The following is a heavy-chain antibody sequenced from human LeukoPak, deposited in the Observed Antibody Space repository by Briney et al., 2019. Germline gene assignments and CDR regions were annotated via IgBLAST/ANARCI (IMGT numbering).Heavy chain of an antibody. J-gene: IGHJ1*01. CDR1: GGSINSYY. CDR3: ARLDYYDN. V-gene: IGHV4-59*08. Sequence: SETLSLTCTVSGGSINSYYWSWIRQPPGKGLEWIGYIYSSGSTKYNPSLQSRVSISVDTSKNQFSLELSSVTAEDTAVYYCARLDYYDNWGQGTLVAVSS. D-gene: IGHD3-22*01. CDR2: IYSSGST.